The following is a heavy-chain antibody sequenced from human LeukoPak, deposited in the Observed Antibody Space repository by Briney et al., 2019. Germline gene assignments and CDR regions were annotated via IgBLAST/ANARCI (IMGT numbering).Heavy chain of an antibody. CDR2: INPNSGGT. Sequence: ASVKVSCKASGYTFTAYYMHWVRQAPGQGLEWMGWINPNSGGTNYAQKFQGRVTMTRDTSISTAYMELSRLRSDDTAVYYCARLQVGDCSSTSCYASDAFDIWGQGTMVTVSS. V-gene: IGHV1-2*02. CDR1: GYTFTAYY. D-gene: IGHD2-2*01. J-gene: IGHJ3*02. CDR3: ARLQVGDCSSTSCYASDAFDI.